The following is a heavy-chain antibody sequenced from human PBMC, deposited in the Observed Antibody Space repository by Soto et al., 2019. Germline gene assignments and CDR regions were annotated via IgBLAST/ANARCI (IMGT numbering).Heavy chain of an antibody. J-gene: IGHJ4*02. Sequence: GASVKGSCTTSGYTFTSYYMHWGRQAPGQGLEWMGIINPSGGSTSYAQKFQGRVTITRDMSTNTAYMELTSLRSEDTAVYYCAADPYCGGDCYFDYWGQGTVVTVSS. CDR1: GYTFTSYY. V-gene: IGHV1-46*01. CDR2: INPSGGST. CDR3: AADPYCGGDCYFDY. D-gene: IGHD2-21*02.